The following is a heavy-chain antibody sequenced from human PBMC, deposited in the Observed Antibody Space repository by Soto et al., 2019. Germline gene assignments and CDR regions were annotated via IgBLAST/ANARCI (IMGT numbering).Heavy chain of an antibody. CDR3: ARGHGSYAGDYYYGIDG. Sequence: PVGSLRLSCAASGFTFSSYGMHWFRQAPGKGLEWVAVIWYDGSNKYYADSVKGRFTISRDNSKNTLYLQMNSLRAEDTAVYYCARGHGSYAGDYYYGIDGWGQGDTVTVYS. V-gene: IGHV3-33*01. D-gene: IGHD4-17*01. CDR1: GFTFSSYG. J-gene: IGHJ6*02. CDR2: IWYDGSNK.